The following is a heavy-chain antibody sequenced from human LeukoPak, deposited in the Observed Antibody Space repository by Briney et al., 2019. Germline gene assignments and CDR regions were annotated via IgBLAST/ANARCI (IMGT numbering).Heavy chain of an antibody. CDR1: GGSISSYY. D-gene: IGHD6-13*01. Sequence: SETLSLTCTVSGGSISSYYWSWIRQPPGKGLEWIGYIYYSGSTNYNPSLKSRVTISVDTSKNQFSLKLSPVTAADTAVYYCARALYSSSWSPVGSWGQGTLVTVSS. CDR2: IYYSGST. J-gene: IGHJ5*02. CDR3: ARALYSSSWSPVGS. V-gene: IGHV4-59*13.